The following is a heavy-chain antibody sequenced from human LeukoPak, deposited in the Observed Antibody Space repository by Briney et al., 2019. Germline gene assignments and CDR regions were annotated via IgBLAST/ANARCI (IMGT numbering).Heavy chain of an antibody. CDR2: ISGSSDYI. CDR1: GFTFSSYS. Sequence: GGSLRLSCAASGFTFSSYSINWVRQAPGKGLEWVSSISGSSDYIYYAASVKGRFTISRDNAKNSLYLQMNSLRAEDTAVYYCARDDYGGNDYFDYWGQGTLVTVPS. V-gene: IGHV3-21*01. J-gene: IGHJ4*02. D-gene: IGHD4-23*01. CDR3: ARDDYGGNDYFDY.